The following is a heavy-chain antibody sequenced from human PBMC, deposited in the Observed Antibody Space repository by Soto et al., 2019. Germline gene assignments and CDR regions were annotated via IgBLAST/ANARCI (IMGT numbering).Heavy chain of an antibody. J-gene: IGHJ4*02. Sequence: EVQLVQSGAEVKKPGESLKISCKGSGYSFTSYWIGWVRQMPGKGLEWMGIIYPGDSDTRYSPSFQGQVTISADKSISTAYLQWSSLKASDTAMYYCARRVKYSNSRGYYFDYWGQGTLVTVSS. CDR2: IYPGDSDT. V-gene: IGHV5-51*01. CDR3: ARRVKYSNSRGYYFDY. D-gene: IGHD4-4*01. CDR1: GYSFTSYW.